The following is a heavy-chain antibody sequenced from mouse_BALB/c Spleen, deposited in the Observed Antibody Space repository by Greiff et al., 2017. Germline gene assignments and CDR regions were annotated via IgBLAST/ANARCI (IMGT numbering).Heavy chain of an antibody. Sequence: QVQLKESGAELVRPGTSVKVSCKASGYAFTNYLIEWVKQRPGQGLEWIGVINPGSGGTNYNEKFKDKATLTADKSSSTAYMQLSSLTSEDSAVYYCAKGVYGNYGRYYAMDYWGQGTSVTVSS. CDR1: GYAFTNYL. CDR2: INPGSGGT. D-gene: IGHD2-1*01. J-gene: IGHJ4*01. V-gene: IGHV1-54*01. CDR3: AKGVYGNYGRYYAMDY.